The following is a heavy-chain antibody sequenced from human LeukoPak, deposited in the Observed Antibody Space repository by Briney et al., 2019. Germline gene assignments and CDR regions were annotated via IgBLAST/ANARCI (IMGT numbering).Heavy chain of an antibody. CDR1: GFTFSTYG. D-gene: IGHD6-19*01. V-gene: IGHV3-48*04. CDR3: ASRGQWLRNWFDP. CDR2: ISSSGSTI. Sequence: GGSLRLSCAASGFTFSTYGMHWVRQAPGKGLEWVSYISSSGSTIYYADSVKGRFTISRDNAKNSLYLQMNSLRAEDTAVYYCASRGQWLRNWFDPWGQGTLVTVSS. J-gene: IGHJ5*02.